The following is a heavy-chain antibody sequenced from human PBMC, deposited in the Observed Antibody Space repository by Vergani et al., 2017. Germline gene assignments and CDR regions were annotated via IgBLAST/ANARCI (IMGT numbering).Heavy chain of an antibody. Sequence: QVQLQHWGAGLLKPSETLSLTCAVYGGSFSGYYWSWIRQPPGKGLEWIGEINHSGSTNYNPSLKSRVTISVDTSKNQFSLKLSSVTAADTAVYYCARGRRGGVVRGVMDYGMDVWGQGTTVTVSS. CDR2: INHSGST. CDR3: ARGRRGGVVRGVMDYGMDV. V-gene: IGHV4-34*01. CDR1: GGSFSGYY. J-gene: IGHJ6*02. D-gene: IGHD3-10*01.